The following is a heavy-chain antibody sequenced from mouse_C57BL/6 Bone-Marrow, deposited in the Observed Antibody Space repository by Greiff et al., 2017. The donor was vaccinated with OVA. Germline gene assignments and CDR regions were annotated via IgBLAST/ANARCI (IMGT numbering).Heavy chain of an antibody. J-gene: IGHJ1*03. D-gene: IGHD2-1*01. CDR3: ARQGGNYGYFDV. Sequence: VQRVESGAELVRPGASVKLSCKASGYTFTDYYINWVKQRPGQGLEWIARIYPGSGNTYYNEKFKGKATLTAEKSSSTAYMQLSSLTSEDSAVYFCARQGGNYGYFDVWGTGTTVTVSS. CDR2: IYPGSGNT. CDR1: GYTFTDYY. V-gene: IGHV1-76*01.